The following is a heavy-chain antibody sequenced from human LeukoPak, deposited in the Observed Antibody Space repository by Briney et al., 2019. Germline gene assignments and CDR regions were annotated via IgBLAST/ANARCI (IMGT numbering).Heavy chain of an antibody. J-gene: IGHJ5*02. D-gene: IGHD2-2*01. Sequence: ASVKVSCKASGYTFTSYGISWVRQAPGQGLEWMGWISAYNGNTNYAQKLQGRVTMTTDTSTSTAYMELRSLRSDDTAVYYCARDPIIVEVPAAPRDNWFDPWGQGTLVTVSS. V-gene: IGHV1-18*01. CDR1: GYTFTSYG. CDR3: ARDPIIVEVPAAPRDNWFDP. CDR2: ISAYNGNT.